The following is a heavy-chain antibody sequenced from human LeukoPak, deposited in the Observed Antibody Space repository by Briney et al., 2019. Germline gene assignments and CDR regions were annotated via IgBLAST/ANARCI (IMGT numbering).Heavy chain of an antibody. D-gene: IGHD2/OR15-2a*01. V-gene: IGHV3-30-3*01. Sequence: GRSLRLSCAASGFTFSSYAMHWVRQAPGKGLEWVAVISYDGSNKYYADSVKGRFTISRDNSKNTLYLQMNSLRAEDTAVYYCARDRRGPALLCLDYWGQGTLVTVSS. CDR3: ARDRRGPALLCLDY. CDR1: GFTFSSYA. J-gene: IGHJ4*02. CDR2: ISYDGSNK.